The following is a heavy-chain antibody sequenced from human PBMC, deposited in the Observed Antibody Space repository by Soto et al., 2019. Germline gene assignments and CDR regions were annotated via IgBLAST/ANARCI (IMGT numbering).Heavy chain of an antibody. V-gene: IGHV3-48*02. Sequence: GGSLRLSCAASGFTFSRYTMNWVRQTPGKGLEWVSYISSGSLSIYHADSVKGRFTVSRDNAKNPLFLQMNSLRDEDTAVYYCARGGSSSDNGMDVWGQGTTVTVSS. CDR1: GFTFSRYT. J-gene: IGHJ6*02. D-gene: IGHD3-16*01. CDR2: ISSGSLSI. CDR3: ARGGSSSDNGMDV.